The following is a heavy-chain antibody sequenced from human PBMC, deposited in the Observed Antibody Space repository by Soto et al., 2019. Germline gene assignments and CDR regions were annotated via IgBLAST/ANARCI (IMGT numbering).Heavy chain of an antibody. CDR1: GFSFGSYA. J-gene: IGHJ4*02. V-gene: IGHV3-23*01. D-gene: IGHD3-3*01. CDR3: ARWSYLDY. CDR2: ISGSDGKT. Sequence: GGSLRLSCAASGFSFGSYALSWVRQVPGKGLEWVSTISGSDGKTFYADSVKGRFSISRDTSQSTLYLQMNSLRADDTAMYYCARWSYLDYWXQGTRVTVSS.